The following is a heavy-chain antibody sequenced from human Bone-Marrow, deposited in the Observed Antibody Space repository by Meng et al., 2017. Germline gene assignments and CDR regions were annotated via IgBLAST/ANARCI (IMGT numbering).Heavy chain of an antibody. Sequence: PVQSGAEVKKPGASVKVSCKPSGYNFPDYYIHWVRQAPGQGLEWMGWISAYNGNTNYAQKPQGRVTMTTDTSTSTAYMELRSLRSDDTAVYYCARDLHFYYYDSSGYCNWGQGTLVTVS. CDR1: GYNFPDYY. D-gene: IGHD3-22*01. CDR2: ISAYNGNT. CDR3: ARDLHFYYYDSSGYCN. J-gene: IGHJ4*02. V-gene: IGHV1-18*04.